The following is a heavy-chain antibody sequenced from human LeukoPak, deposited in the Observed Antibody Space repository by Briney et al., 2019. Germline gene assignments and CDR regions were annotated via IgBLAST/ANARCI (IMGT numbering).Heavy chain of an antibody. CDR1: GFTFSSYA. V-gene: IGHV3-23*01. J-gene: IGHJ4*02. Sequence: GGSLRLSCAASGFTFSSYAMSWVRQAPGKGLEWVSSISGSGGSTYYADSVKGRFTISRDNSKNTLYLQMNSLRAEDTAVYYCAKPGGSTSGGVIVTFDYWGQGTLVTVSS. CDR2: ISGSGGST. D-gene: IGHD3-16*02. CDR3: AKPGGSTSGGVIVTFDY.